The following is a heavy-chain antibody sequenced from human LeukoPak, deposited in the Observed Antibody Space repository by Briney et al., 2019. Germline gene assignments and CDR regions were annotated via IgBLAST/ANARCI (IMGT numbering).Heavy chain of an antibody. CDR3: ARVGNLNDGQHFDY. V-gene: IGHV4-34*01. Sequence: SETLSLTCAVYGGSFSGYYWSWIRQAPGKGLEWIGEINHSGSTNYNPSLKSRVTISVDTSKNQFSLKLSSVTAADTAVYYCARVGNLNDGQHFDYWGQGTLVTVSS. CDR1: GGSFSGYY. D-gene: IGHD1-1*01. CDR2: INHSGST. J-gene: IGHJ4*02.